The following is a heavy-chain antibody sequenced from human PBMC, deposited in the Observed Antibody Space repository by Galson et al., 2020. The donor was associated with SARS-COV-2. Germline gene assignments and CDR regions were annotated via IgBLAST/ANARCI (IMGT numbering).Heavy chain of an antibody. V-gene: IGHV3-30-3*01. CDR3: ARGNKYFGWELLRPGLMTDDAFDI. CDR1: GFTFSSYA. J-gene: IGHJ3*02. Sequence: GGSLRLSCAASGFTFSSYAMHWVRQAPGKGLEWVAVISYDGSNKYYADSVKGRFTISRDNSKNTLYLQMNSLRAEDTAVYYCARGNKYFGWELLRPGLMTDDAFDIWGQGTMVTVSS. D-gene: IGHD1-26*01. CDR2: ISYDGSNK.